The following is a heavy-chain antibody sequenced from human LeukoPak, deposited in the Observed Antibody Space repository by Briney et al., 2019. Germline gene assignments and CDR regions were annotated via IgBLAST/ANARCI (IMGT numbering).Heavy chain of an antibody. Sequence: GGSLRLSCAASGFAFNSHAMNWVRQAPGKGLEWVSGISGSDINTYYADSVKGRFTISRDKSKNTLYLQMNSLRVEDTAVYYCAKSYNSGWYGGQDYWGQRTPVTVSS. D-gene: IGHD6-19*01. CDR2: ISGSDINT. J-gene: IGHJ4*02. CDR3: AKSYNSGWYGGQDY. CDR1: GFAFNSHA. V-gene: IGHV3-23*01.